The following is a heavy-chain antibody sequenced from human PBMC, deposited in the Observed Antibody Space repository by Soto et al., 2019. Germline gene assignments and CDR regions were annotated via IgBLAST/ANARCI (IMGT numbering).Heavy chain of an antibody. Sequence: GESLKISCKGSGYSFTSYWISWVRQMPGKGLEWMGRIDPSDSYTNYSPSFQGHVTISADKSISTAYLQWSSLKASDTAMYYCAFTIYGDYASYYYYYGMDVWGQETTVTVSS. D-gene: IGHD4-17*01. J-gene: IGHJ6*02. CDR1: GYSFTSYW. CDR3: AFTIYGDYASYYYYYGMDV. V-gene: IGHV5-10-1*01. CDR2: IDPSDSYT.